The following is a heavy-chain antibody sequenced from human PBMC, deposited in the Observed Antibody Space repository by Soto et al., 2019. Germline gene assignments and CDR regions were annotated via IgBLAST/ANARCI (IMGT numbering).Heavy chain of an antibody. CDR1: GGSVSSGGYY. CDR3: ARGRLPIQQGFDI. Sequence: QVQLQESGPGLVKPSQTLSLSCTVSGGSVSSGGYYWSWIRQDPGKGLEWLGYLYSNGKTYYNPSFICPILISSDTSQSQFSLRSSSVTPSDTTMYFCARGRLPIQQGFDIWLQATMVTVSS. V-gene: IGHV4-31*01. D-gene: IGHD5-18*01. J-gene: IGHJ3*02. CDR2: LYSNGKT.